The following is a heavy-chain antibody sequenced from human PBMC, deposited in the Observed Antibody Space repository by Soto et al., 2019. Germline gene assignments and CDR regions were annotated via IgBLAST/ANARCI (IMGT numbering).Heavy chain of an antibody. CDR1: GFLFSHYV. CDR3: AKTPLRVGPIDY. Sequence: GVSLRLSCAASGFLFSHYVMSWVRQTPGKGLEWVSGISGRGDNTYYADSVKGRFTVSRDNSKNTLYLQMDSLRAEDTAVYYCAKTPLRVGPIDYWGQGTLVTVSS. CDR2: ISGRGDNT. D-gene: IGHD2-15*01. J-gene: IGHJ4*02. V-gene: IGHV3-23*01.